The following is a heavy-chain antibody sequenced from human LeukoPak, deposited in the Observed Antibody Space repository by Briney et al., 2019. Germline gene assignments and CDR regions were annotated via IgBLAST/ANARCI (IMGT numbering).Heavy chain of an antibody. J-gene: IGHJ4*02. CDR1: GYTFTDYY. CDR2: INPNSGDT. Sequence: ASVKVSCKASGYTFTDYYMHWVRQAPGQGLEWMGWINPNSGDTNYAQKFQGRVTMTRDTSISTAYMDLSSLRSDDTAFYYCARDHVYCSSPTCSLFDYWGQGTLVTVSS. CDR3: ARDHVYCSSPTCSLFDY. V-gene: IGHV1-2*02. D-gene: IGHD2-2*01.